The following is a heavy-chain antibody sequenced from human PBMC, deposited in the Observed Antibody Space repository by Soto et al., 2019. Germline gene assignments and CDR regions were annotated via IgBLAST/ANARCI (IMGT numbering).Heavy chain of an antibody. Sequence: PSETLSPTCTVSGGSISSYYWSWIRQPPGKGLEWIGYIYYSGSTNYSPSLKSRVTISVDTSKSQLSLRLNSVTAADTAVYYCARDLWGYCGTDCYPLNVWGQGTTVTVSS. J-gene: IGHJ6*02. V-gene: IGHV4-59*01. D-gene: IGHD2-21*02. CDR2: IYYSGST. CDR3: ARDLWGYCGTDCYPLNV. CDR1: GGSISSYY.